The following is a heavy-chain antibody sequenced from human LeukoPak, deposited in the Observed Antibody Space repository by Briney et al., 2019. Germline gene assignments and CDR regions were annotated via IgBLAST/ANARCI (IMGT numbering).Heavy chain of an antibody. V-gene: IGHV1-46*01. CDR2: INPSGGST. D-gene: IGHD3-22*01. CDR1: GYTLTSYY. CDR3: ARDAHYDSSGYYNY. J-gene: IGHJ4*02. Sequence: ASVKVSCKASGYTLTSYYMHWVRQAPGQGLEWMGIINPSGGSTSYAQKFQGRVTITADKSTSTAYMELSSLRSEDTAVYYCARDAHYDSSGYYNYWGQGTLVTVSS.